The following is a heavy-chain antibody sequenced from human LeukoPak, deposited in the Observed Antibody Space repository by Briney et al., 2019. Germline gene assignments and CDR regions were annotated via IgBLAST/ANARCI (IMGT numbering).Heavy chain of an antibody. CDR2: ISGSGGTT. D-gene: IGHD2-15*01. V-gene: IGHV3-23*01. J-gene: IGHJ4*02. CDR3: AKADGATCYNPSDY. Sequence: ISGSGGTTYYADSVKGRFTISRDNSKNTLDLQMNSLRAEDTALYYCAKADGATCYNPSDYWGQGTLVTVSS.